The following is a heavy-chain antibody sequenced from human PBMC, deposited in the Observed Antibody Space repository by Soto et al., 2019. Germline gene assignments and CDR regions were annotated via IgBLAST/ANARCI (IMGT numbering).Heavy chain of an antibody. D-gene: IGHD3-22*01. Sequence: QVQLVESGGGVVQPGGSLRLSCAASGFTFSTSVMHWVRQAPGKGLEWMAIISYGGVNKYYADSVKGRFTISRDISESTLYLQMNSLGAEDTAVYYCAREEFEDGRGHFDYWRQGTLVSVSS. V-gene: IGHV3-30-3*01. J-gene: IGHJ4*02. CDR3: AREEFEDGRGHFDY. CDR1: GFTFSTSV. CDR2: ISYGGVNK.